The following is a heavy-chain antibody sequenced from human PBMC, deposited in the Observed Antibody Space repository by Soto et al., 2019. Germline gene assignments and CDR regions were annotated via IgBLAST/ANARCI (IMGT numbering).Heavy chain of an antibody. CDR2: ISYDGSNK. CDR1: GFTFSSYA. V-gene: IGHV3-30-3*01. Sequence: QVQLVESGGGVVQPGRSLRLSCAASGFTFSSYAMHWVRQAPGKGLEWVAVISYDGSNKYYADSVKGRFTISRENSKNTLYLQMNSLRAEDTAVYYCARDRVVVVAATLDYWGQGTLVTVSS. D-gene: IGHD2-15*01. J-gene: IGHJ4*02. CDR3: ARDRVVVVAATLDY.